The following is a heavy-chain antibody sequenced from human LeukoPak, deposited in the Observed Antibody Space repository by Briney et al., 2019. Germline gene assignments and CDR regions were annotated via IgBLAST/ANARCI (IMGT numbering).Heavy chain of an antibody. CDR1: GFSFSSYN. D-gene: IGHD5-12*01. CDR3: VRDRSATPRAHTMDY. J-gene: IGHJ4*02. V-gene: IGHV3-48*01. CDR2: IGSSGTFI. Sequence: GGSLRVSCVASGFSFSSYNMNWVRQGPGKGLEWVSYIGSSGTFIYYADSVKGRFTISRDNAKNILFLQMNSLRGEDTSVYYCVRDRSATPRAHTMDYCRRGTPVTVSS.